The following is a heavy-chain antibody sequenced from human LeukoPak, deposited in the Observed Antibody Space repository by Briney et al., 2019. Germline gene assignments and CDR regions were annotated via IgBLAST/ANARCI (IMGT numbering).Heavy chain of an antibody. CDR1: GGSISSSSYY. CDR2: IYYSGST. V-gene: IGHV4-39*01. Sequence: MPSETLSLTCTGSGGSISSSSYYWGWIRQPPGKGLEWIGSIYYSGSTYYNPSLKSRVTISVDTSKNQFSLKLSSVTAADTAVYYCARCIVVVVAATPRWFDPWGQGTLVTVSS. CDR3: ARCIVVVVAATPRWFDP. J-gene: IGHJ5*02. D-gene: IGHD2-15*01.